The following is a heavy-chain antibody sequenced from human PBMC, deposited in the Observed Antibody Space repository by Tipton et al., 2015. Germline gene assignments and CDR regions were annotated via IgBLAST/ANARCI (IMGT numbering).Heavy chain of an antibody. CDR2: IQYSGST. Sequence: TLSLTCTVSGDSVTYYYWSWIRQTPGKGLEWIGYIQYSGSTNYNPSLKSRVTISVDTSKTQFSLKMSSVTASDTAVYYCARARGRHGGLFDSWGQGILVTVSS. CDR1: GDSVTYYY. V-gene: IGHV4-59*02. J-gene: IGHJ4*02. CDR3: ARARGRHGGLFDS. D-gene: IGHD4-23*01.